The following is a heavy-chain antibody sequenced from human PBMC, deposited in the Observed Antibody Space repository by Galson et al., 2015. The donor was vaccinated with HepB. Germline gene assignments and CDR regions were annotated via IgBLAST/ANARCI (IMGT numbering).Heavy chain of an antibody. D-gene: IGHD6-13*01. J-gene: IGHJ6*02. CDR3: AKDGEAGAAELPYYYYYGMDV. CDR1: GFTFSSYA. CDR2: ISGSGGST. V-gene: IGHV3-23*01. Sequence: SLRLSCAASGFTFSSYAMSWVRQAPGKGLEWVSAISGSGGSTYYADSVKGRFTISRDNSKNTLYLQMNSLRAEDTAVYYCAKDGEAGAAELPYYYYYGMDVWGQGTTVTVSS.